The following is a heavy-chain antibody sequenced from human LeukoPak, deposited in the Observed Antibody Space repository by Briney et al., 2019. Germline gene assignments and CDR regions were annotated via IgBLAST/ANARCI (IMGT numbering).Heavy chain of an antibody. CDR1: GYTFTAYF. Sequence: ASVKVSCKASGYTFTAYFIHWVRQAPGQGLEGMGWINPNSGATTFAQKFQGRVTMTRDTSISTAYMDLSRLRSDDTAVYYCARIRKSSTWYDDFDIWGQGTMVTVSS. CDR2: INPNSGAT. J-gene: IGHJ3*02. D-gene: IGHD6-13*01. V-gene: IGHV1-2*02. CDR3: ARIRKSSTWYDDFDI.